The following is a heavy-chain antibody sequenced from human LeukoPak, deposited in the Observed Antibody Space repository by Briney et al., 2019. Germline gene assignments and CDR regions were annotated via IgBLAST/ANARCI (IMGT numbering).Heavy chain of an antibody. J-gene: IGHJ6*03. CDR2: IYTSGST. CDR3: ARHCIAAAGTGHYYYYYYMDV. Sequence: PSETLSLTCTVSGGSISSYYWSWIRQPAGKGLEWIGRIYTSGSTNYNPSLKSRVTMSVDTSKNQFSLKLSSVTAADTAVYYCARHCIAAAGTGHYYYYYYMDVWGKGTTVTVSS. D-gene: IGHD6-13*01. V-gene: IGHV4-4*07. CDR1: GGSISSYY.